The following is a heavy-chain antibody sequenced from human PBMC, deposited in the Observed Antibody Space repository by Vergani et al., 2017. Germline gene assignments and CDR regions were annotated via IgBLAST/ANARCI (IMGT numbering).Heavy chain of an antibody. CDR2: INAGNGNT. Sequence: QVQLVQSGAEVKKPGASVKVSCKASGYTFTSYATHWVRQAPGQRLEWMGWINAGNGNTKYSQKFQGRVTITRDTSASTAYMELSSLRSEDTAVYYCARGGGYDFWCGQHYFDYWGQGTLVTVSS. CDR3: ARGGGYDFWCGQHYFDY. CDR1: GYTFTSYA. J-gene: IGHJ4*02. V-gene: IGHV1-3*01. D-gene: IGHD3-3*01.